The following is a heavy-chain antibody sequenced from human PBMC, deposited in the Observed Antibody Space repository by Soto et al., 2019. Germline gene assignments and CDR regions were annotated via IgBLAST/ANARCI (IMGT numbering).Heavy chain of an antibody. CDR1: GFTFSSYG. CDR2: ISYDGSKK. CDR3: AKPHIATHYYYGMDV. Sequence: QVQVVESGGGVVQPGRSLRLSCAASGFTFSSYGMHWVRQAPGKGLEWVAVISYDGSKKYYADSVKGRFTISRDNAKNTLFLQFNSVRPEDTAVFYCAKPHIATHYYYGMDVWGQGTTVTVCS. D-gene: IGHD6-6*01. J-gene: IGHJ6*02. V-gene: IGHV3-30*18.